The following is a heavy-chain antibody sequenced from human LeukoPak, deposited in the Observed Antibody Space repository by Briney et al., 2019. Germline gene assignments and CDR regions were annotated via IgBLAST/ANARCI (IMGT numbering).Heavy chain of an antibody. CDR3: AREGYGTFDY. V-gene: IGHV4-59*01. Sequence: SETLSLTCTVSGGSISRYYWSWIRQPPGKGLEWIGYIYYSGSTNYNPSLKSRVTISVDTSKNQFSLKLSSVTAADTAVYYCAREGYGTFDYWGQGTLVTVSS. D-gene: IGHD1-1*01. CDR2: IYYSGST. CDR1: GGSISRYY. J-gene: IGHJ4*02.